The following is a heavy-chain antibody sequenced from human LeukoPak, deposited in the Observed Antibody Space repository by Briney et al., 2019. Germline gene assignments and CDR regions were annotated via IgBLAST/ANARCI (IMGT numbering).Heavy chain of an antibody. V-gene: IGHV4-59*12. J-gene: IGHJ3*02. CDR2: IYYSGST. CDR1: GGSISSYY. Sequence: SETLSLTCTVSGGSISSYYWSWIRQPPGKGLEWIGYIYYSGSTNYNPSLKSRVTISVDTSKNQFSLKLSSVTAADTAVYYCARRSIVRAFDIWGQGTMVTVSS. D-gene: IGHD1-26*01. CDR3: ARRSIVRAFDI.